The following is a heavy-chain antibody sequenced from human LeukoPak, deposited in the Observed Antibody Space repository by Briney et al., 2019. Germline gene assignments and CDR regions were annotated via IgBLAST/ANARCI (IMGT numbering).Heavy chain of an antibody. CDR3: ARGGWYYFDY. J-gene: IGHJ4*02. Sequence: ASVKVSCKASGYTFTKYYMHWVRQAPGQGLEWMGIINSSGGTTSYAQKFQGRVTMTRDTSTSTVYMDLSSLRSEDTAVYYCARGGWYYFDYWGQGTLVTVSS. D-gene: IGHD6-19*01. V-gene: IGHV1-46*01. CDR1: GYTFTKYY. CDR2: INSSGGTT.